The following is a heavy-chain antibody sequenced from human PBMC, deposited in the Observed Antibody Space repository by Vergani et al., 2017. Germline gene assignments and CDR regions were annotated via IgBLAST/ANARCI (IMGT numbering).Heavy chain of an antibody. CDR3: ARPDNYGDYFPFDY. J-gene: IGHJ4*02. CDR1: GGSISSYY. Sequence: QVQLQESGPGLVKPSETLSLTCTVSGGSISSYYWSWIRQPPGKGLEWIGYIYYSGSTNYNPSLKSRVTISVDTSKNQFSLKLSSVTAADTAVYYCARPDNYGDYFPFDYWGQGTLVTVSS. D-gene: IGHD4-17*01. V-gene: IGHV4-59*01. CDR2: IYYSGST.